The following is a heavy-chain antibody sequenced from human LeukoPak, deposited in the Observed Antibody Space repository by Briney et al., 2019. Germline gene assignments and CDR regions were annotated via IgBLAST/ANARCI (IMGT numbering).Heavy chain of an antibody. J-gene: IGHJ3*02. Sequence: ASVKVSCKASGYTFTSYGITWVRQAPGQGLEWMGWVSAYNGNTNYAQKLQDRVTMTTDTSTNTAYMELKSLRSDDTAVYYCARFGLGKHIAVAGIPFDIWGQGTMVTVSS. V-gene: IGHV1-18*01. CDR2: VSAYNGNT. CDR1: GYTFTSYG. CDR3: ARFGLGKHIAVAGIPFDI. D-gene: IGHD6-19*01.